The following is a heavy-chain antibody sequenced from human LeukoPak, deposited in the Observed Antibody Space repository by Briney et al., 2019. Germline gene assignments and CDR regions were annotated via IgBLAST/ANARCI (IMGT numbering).Heavy chain of an antibody. J-gene: IGHJ5*02. V-gene: IGHV1-2*02. CDR1: GYPFTGYY. CDR2: INPNSGGT. CDR3: ATVITMVRGVPSDWFDP. D-gene: IGHD3-10*01. Sequence: APVKVSCTPSGYPFTGYYMHWVRQAPGHGLEWMGWINPNSGGTNDAQQFQGRATMTRDTSISTAYMELSRLRSDDTAVYYCATVITMVRGVPSDWFDPWGQGTLVTVSS.